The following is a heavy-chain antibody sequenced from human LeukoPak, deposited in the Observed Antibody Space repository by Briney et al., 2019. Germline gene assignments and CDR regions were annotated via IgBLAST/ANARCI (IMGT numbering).Heavy chain of an antibody. V-gene: IGHV3-33*06. D-gene: IGHD2-15*01. CDR2: IWDDGSYK. CDR3: AKPTRGSGGSFLIDY. CDR1: GFTFSSYA. J-gene: IGHJ4*02. Sequence: PGGSLRLSCAASGFTFSSYAMSWVRQAPGKGLEWVAVIWDDGSYKYYADSVKGRFTISRDNSKNTLYLQMNSLRAEDTAVYYCAKPTRGSGGSFLIDYWGQGTLVTVSS.